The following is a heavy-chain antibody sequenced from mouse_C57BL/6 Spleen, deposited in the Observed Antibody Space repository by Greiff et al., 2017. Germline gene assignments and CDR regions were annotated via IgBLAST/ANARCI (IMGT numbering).Heavy chain of an antibody. CDR2: INPNNGGT. CDR1: GYTFTDYN. D-gene: IGHD6-1*01. J-gene: IGHJ1*03. V-gene: IGHV1-22*01. CDR3: ARSDSPYWYFDV. Sequence: EVMLVESGPELVKPGASVKMSCKASGYTFTDYNMHWVKQSHGKSLEWIGYINPNNGGTSYNQKFKGKATLTVNKSSSTAYMELRSLTSEDSAVYYCARSDSPYWYFDVWGTGTTVTVSS.